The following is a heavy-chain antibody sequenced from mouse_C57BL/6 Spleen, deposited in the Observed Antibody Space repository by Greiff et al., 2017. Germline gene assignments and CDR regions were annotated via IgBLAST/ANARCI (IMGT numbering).Heavy chain of an antibody. V-gene: IGHV14-3*01. J-gene: IGHJ4*01. CDR2: LYPANGNT. Sequence: EVKLVESVAELVRPGASVKLSCTASGFNIKNTYMHWVKQRPEQGLEWIGRLYPANGNTKYAPKFQGKATITADTSSNTAYLQLSSLTSEDTAIYYCGTVVRMDYWGQGTSVTVSS. D-gene: IGHD1-1*01. CDR3: GTVVRMDY. CDR1: GFNIKNTY.